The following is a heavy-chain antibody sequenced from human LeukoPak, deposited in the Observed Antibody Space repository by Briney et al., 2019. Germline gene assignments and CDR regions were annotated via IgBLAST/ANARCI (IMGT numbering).Heavy chain of an antibody. V-gene: IGHV4-34*01. CDR3: ARVLRPGSAYFQH. CDR1: GGSFSGYY. D-gene: IGHD3-10*01. J-gene: IGHJ1*01. CDR2: INHSGST. Sequence: PSETLSLTCAVYGGSFSGYYWSWIRQPPGKGLEWIGEINHSGSTNYNPSLKSRVTISVDTSKNQFSLKLSSVTAADTAVYYCARVLRPGSAYFQHWGQGTLVTVSS.